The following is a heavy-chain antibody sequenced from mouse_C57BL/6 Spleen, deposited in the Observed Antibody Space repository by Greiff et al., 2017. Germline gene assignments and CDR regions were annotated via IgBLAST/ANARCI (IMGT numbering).Heavy chain of an antibody. J-gene: IGHJ2*01. CDR1: GYTFTSYG. CDR3: ARSPSYSPYYFDY. D-gene: IGHD1-1*01. V-gene: IGHV1-81*01. Sequence: VKLMESGAELARPGASVKLSCKASGYTFTSYGISWVKQRTGQGLEWIGEIYPRSGNTYYNEKFKGKATLTADKSSSTAYMELRSLTSEDSAVYFCARSPSYSPYYFDYWGQGTTLTVSS. CDR2: IYPRSGNT.